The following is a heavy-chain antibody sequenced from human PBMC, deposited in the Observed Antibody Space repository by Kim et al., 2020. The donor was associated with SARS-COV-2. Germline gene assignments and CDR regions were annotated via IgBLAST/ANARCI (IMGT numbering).Heavy chain of an antibody. J-gene: IGHJ6*02. CDR3: TRDWYYGSGRNYGMDV. D-gene: IGHD3-10*01. CDR1: GFTFGDYA. V-gene: IGHV3-49*03. CDR2: IRSKAYGGTT. Sequence: GGSLRLSCTASGFTFGDYAMSWFRQAPGKGLEWVGFIRSKAYGGTTEYAASVKGRFTISRDDSKSIAYLQMNSLKTEDTAVYYCTRDWYYGSGRNYGMDVWGQGTTVTVSS.